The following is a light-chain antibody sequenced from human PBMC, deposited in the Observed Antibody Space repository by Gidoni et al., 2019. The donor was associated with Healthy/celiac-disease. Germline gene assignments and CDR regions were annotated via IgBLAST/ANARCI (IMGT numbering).Light chain of an antibody. CDR2: LGS. CDR1: QSLLHSNGYNY. V-gene: IGKV2-28*01. J-gene: IGKJ2*04. Sequence: DIVLTQSPLSLPVTPAEPASISCRSSQSLLHSNGYNYLDWYLQKPGQSPQLLIYLGSNRASRVPDRFSGSGSGTDFTLKISRVEAEDVGVYYCMQALQPCSFGQGTKLEIK. CDR3: MQALQPCS.